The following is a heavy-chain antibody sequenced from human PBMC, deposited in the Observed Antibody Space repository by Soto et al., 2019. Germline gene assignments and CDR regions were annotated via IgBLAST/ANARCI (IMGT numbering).Heavy chain of an antibody. CDR1: GFTFSSYG. D-gene: IGHD6-19*01. Sequence: QVQLVESGGGVVQPGRSLRLSCAASGFTFSSYGMHWVRQAPGKGLEWVAVIWYDGSNKYYADSVKGRFTISRDNSKNTLYLQMNSLRAEDTAVYYCARDGPAGSGWYLGYWGQGTLVTVSS. V-gene: IGHV3-33*01. CDR3: ARDGPAGSGWYLGY. J-gene: IGHJ4*02. CDR2: IWYDGSNK.